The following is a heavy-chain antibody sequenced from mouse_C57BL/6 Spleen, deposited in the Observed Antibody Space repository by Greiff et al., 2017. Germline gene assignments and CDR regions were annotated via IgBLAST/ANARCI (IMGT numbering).Heavy chain of an antibody. Sequence: QVHVKQSGAELVRPGTSVKVSCKASGYAFTNYLIEWVKQRPGQGLEWIGVINPGSGGTNYNEKFKGKATLTADKSSSTAYMQLSSLTSEDSAVYFCARVFITTVVATDAMDYWGQGTSVTVSS. CDR1: GYAFTNYL. V-gene: IGHV1-54*01. CDR2: INPGSGGT. J-gene: IGHJ4*01. D-gene: IGHD1-1*01. CDR3: ARVFITTVVATDAMDY.